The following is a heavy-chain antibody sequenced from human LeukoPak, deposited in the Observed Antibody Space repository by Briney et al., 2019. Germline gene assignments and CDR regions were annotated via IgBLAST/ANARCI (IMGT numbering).Heavy chain of an antibody. Sequence: SVKVSCKASGGTFSSYAISWVRQAPGQGLEWMGGIIPIFGTANYAQEFQGRVTITTDESTSTAYMELSSLRSEDTAVYYCARGKYYYDSSGYYPFDYWGQGTLVTVSS. V-gene: IGHV1-69*05. CDR3: ARGKYYYDSSGYYPFDY. CDR2: IIPIFGTA. D-gene: IGHD3-22*01. J-gene: IGHJ4*02. CDR1: GGTFSSYA.